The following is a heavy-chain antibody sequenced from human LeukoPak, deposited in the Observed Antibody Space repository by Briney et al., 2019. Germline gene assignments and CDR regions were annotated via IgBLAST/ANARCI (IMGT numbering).Heavy chain of an antibody. Sequence: PGGSLRLSCAASGFTFSHYGMHWVRQAPGKGLEWVSIIWYDESNKYYADSVRGRFTISRDDSKNTLYLQMNSLRAEDTAVYYCARDRGHYYDSSGYYLTDWGQGTLVTFSS. V-gene: IGHV3-33*01. D-gene: IGHD3-22*01. CDR2: IWYDESNK. J-gene: IGHJ4*02. CDR1: GFTFSHYG. CDR3: ARDRGHYYDSSGYYLTD.